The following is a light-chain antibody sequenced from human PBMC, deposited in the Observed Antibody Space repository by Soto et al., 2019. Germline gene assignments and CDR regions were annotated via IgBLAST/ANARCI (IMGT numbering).Light chain of an antibody. J-gene: IGLJ1*01. CDR3: TSYTSSFTHL. Sequence: QSALTQPASVSGSPGQSITISCTGTSSDVGGYNYVSWYQQHPGKAPKLMIFEVSNRPSGVSNRFSGPKSGNTASLTISGLQTEDEADYYCTSYTSSFTHLFGTGTKLTVL. CDR1: SSDVGGYNY. V-gene: IGLV2-14*01. CDR2: EVS.